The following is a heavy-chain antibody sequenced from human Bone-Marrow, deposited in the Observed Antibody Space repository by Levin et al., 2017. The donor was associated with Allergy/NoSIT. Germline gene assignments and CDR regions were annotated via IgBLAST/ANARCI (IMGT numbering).Heavy chain of an antibody. V-gene: IGHV3-33*01. J-gene: IGHJ4*02. CDR1: GFTFSNYG. Sequence: GGSLRLSCAASGFTFSNYGMHWVRQAPGKGLECVAVIWYDGSNKYYADSVKGRFTISRDNSKNTLYLQMNSLRAEDTAVYYCARVRGDGDYIFDYWGQGTLVTVSS. CDR2: IWYDGSNK. D-gene: IGHD4-17*01. CDR3: ARVRGDGDYIFDY.